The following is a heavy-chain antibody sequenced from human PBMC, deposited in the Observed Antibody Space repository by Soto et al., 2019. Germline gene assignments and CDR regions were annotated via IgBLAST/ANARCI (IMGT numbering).Heavy chain of an antibody. J-gene: IGHJ5*02. V-gene: IGHV3-74*01. Sequence: GGSLRLSCAASGLTFNRYWMHWVRHAPGKGLVWGSHINTDGSNTNYADSVKGRFTISRDNAKSTLFLQMNSLRDEDTAVYYCAREFCSGGNCYTYYFDPWGQGIPVTVSS. D-gene: IGHD2-15*01. CDR1: GLTFNRYW. CDR3: AREFCSGGNCYTYYFDP. CDR2: INTDGSNT.